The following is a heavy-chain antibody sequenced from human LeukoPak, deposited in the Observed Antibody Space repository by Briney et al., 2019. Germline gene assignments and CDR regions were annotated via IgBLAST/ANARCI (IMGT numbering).Heavy chain of an antibody. V-gene: IGHV3-48*01. CDR2: ISSSSSSI. D-gene: IGHD1-26*01. Sequence: GGSLRLFCVPSRFTFSIYNTTWVRQAPGKGLEWVSHISSSSSSIYYADSVKGRFTISRDNAKNSLYLQMNSLRAEDTAVYYCARVGNNYYDYMDVWGKGTTVTVSS. CDR1: RFTFSIYN. CDR3: ARVGNNYYDYMDV. J-gene: IGHJ6*03.